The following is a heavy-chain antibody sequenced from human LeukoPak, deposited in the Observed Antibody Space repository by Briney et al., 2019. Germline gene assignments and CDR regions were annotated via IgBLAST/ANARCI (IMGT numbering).Heavy chain of an antibody. CDR2: IIPIFGTA. CDR3: AGGWDVSSGYYYGVAFDI. V-gene: IGHV1-69*06. J-gene: IGHJ3*02. Sequence: SVKVSCKASGGTFSSYAISWVRQAPGQGLEWMGGIIPIFGTANYAQKFQGRVTITADKSTSTAYMERSSLRSEDTAVYYCAGGWDVSSGYYYGVAFDIWGQGTMVTVSS. CDR1: GGTFSSYA. D-gene: IGHD3-22*01.